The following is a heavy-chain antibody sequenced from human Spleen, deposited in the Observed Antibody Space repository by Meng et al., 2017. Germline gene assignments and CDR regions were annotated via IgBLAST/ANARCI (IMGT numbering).Heavy chain of an antibody. J-gene: IGHJ5*02. Sequence: QVQLQQWGAGLFKSSGSLSLTCAVFGGSFSAYYWSWIRQPPGQGLEWIGEINHSGSTNYSPSLKSRVSILVDTSKNQFSLKLSSVTAADTAVYYCASGTLKVTTLRWFDPWGQGTLVTVSS. CDR3: ASGTLKVTTLRWFDP. V-gene: IGHV4-34*01. CDR2: INHSGST. CDR1: GGSFSAYY. D-gene: IGHD4-11*01.